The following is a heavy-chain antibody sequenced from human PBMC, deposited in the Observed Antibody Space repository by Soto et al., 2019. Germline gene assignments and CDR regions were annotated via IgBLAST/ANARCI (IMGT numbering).Heavy chain of an antibody. J-gene: IGHJ5*02. V-gene: IGHV3-53*01. CDR3: ARLGPYASGTYSFRHNRFDP. CDR2: ISIGGTT. Sequence: ELQLVESGGGLIQPGGSLTLSCAASGFNVRSSQMTWVRQAPGKGLEWVSVISIGGTTHYAVSVKGRFTISRDNSKNTVYLQMNSLRAEDTAMYYCARLGPYASGTYSFRHNRFDPWGQGTLVTVS. D-gene: IGHD3-10*01. CDR1: GFNVRSSQ.